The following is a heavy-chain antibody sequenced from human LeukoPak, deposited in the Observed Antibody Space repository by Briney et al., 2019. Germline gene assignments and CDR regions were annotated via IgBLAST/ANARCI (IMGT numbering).Heavy chain of an antibody. V-gene: IGHV3-21*01. CDR3: ARDLSYSGGDAMGDI. D-gene: IGHD2-21*01. J-gene: IGHJ3*02. Sequence: GGSLRLSCAASGFTFSSYNMNWVRQAPGKGLEWVSSISSSSYIYYADSVKGRFTISRDNAKNSLYLQMNSLRAEDTAVYYCARDLSYSGGDAMGDIWGQGTMVTVSS. CDR2: ISSSSYI. CDR1: GFTFSSYN.